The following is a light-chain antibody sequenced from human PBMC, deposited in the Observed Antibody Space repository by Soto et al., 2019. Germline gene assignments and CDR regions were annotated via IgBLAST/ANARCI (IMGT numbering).Light chain of an antibody. V-gene: IGKV1-5*03. CDR3: QQANSFPIT. Sequence: DIQMTQSPSTLSASVGDRVTITCRASQSITGWLAWFQQKPGKAPKLLISKASSLESGVPSRFSGSGSGTEFTLTISSLQPDDFATYYCQQANSFPITFGQGTRLEIK. CDR2: KAS. CDR1: QSITGW. J-gene: IGKJ5*01.